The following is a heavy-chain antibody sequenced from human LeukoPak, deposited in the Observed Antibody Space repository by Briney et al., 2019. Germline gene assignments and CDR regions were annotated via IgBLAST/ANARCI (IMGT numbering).Heavy chain of an antibody. CDR2: IKSKTDGGTT. V-gene: IGHV3-15*07. CDR1: GFTFSNAW. Sequence: GGSLRLSCAASGFTFSNAWMNWVRQAPGKGLEWVGRIKSKTDGGTTDYAAPVKGRFTISRDDSKNTLYLQMNSLKTEDTAVYYCTTEFPLVAVPAAISGGMDVWGQGTTVTVSS. D-gene: IGHD2-2*01. J-gene: IGHJ6*02. CDR3: TTEFPLVAVPAAISGGMDV.